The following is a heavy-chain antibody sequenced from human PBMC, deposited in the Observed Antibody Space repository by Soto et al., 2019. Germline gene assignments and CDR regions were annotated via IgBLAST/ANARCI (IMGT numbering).Heavy chain of an antibody. D-gene: IGHD3-22*01. CDR2: ISGSGDNT. Sequence: EVQLLQSGGGLEQPGGSLRLSCAASGFTFRRYAMSWVRQAPGKGLEWVSIISGSGDNTYYADSVKGRFTISRDNSKNTLHVHMNSLRAEDTAVYYCAKSGVEDYYDSSGYFNSWGQGTLVTVSS. V-gene: IGHV3-23*01. J-gene: IGHJ4*02. CDR1: GFTFRRYA. CDR3: AKSGVEDYYDSSGYFNS.